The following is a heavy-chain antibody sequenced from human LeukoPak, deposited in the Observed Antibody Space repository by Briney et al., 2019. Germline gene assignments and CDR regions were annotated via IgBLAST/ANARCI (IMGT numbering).Heavy chain of an antibody. Sequence: PGGSLRLSCAASGFAFSNYEMNWVRQAPGKGLEWVSYISTSGGTITYADSVKGRFTISRDNAKNSLYLQMNSLGAEDTAVYYCVRVRYCSSTNCHGGWFYPWGQGTLVTVSS. D-gene: IGHD2-2*01. CDR1: GFAFSNYE. CDR3: VRVRYCSSTNCHGGWFYP. J-gene: IGHJ5*02. CDR2: ISTSGGTI. V-gene: IGHV3-48*03.